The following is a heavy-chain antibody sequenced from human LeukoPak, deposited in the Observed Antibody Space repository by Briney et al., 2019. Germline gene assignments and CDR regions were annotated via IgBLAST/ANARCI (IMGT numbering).Heavy chain of an antibody. D-gene: IGHD1-26*01. V-gene: IGHV3-53*01. CDR1: GFTVSGNY. CDR3: ARDREGP. J-gene: IGHJ5*02. CDR2: IYSGGTT. Sequence: GGSLRLSRAASGFTVSGNYMRWVRQAPGKGLEWVPLIYSGGTTYHADSVKGRFTISRDNSKNTLYLQMNSLRPEDTAAYYCARDREGPWGQGTLVTVSS.